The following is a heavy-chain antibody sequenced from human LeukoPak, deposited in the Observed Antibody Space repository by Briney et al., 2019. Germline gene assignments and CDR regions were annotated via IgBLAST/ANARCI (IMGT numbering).Heavy chain of an antibody. CDR3: ARDLGIARLAFDI. CDR2: IYYSGST. V-gene: IGHV4-59*01. Sequence: SETLSLTCTVSGGSISSYYWSWIRQPPGKGLEWIGYIYYSGSTNYNPSLKSRVTISVDTSKNQFSLKLSSVTAADTAVYYCARDLGIARLAFDIWGQGTMVTVS. CDR1: GGSISSYY. D-gene: IGHD1-26*01. J-gene: IGHJ3*02.